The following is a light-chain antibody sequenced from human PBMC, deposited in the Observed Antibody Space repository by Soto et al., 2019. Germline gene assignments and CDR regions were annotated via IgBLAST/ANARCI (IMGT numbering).Light chain of an antibody. J-gene: IGKJ2*01. V-gene: IGKV3-20*01. CDR1: QSVSSDY. CDR2: GAS. CDR3: QQYGRPPMFT. Sequence: EIVLTQSPGTLTLSLGDRATLSCRDTQSVSSDYLAWYQQKPGQAPRLLIYGASRVAAGNPDRFSGSGSGTDFTLTISRLEPEDFAVYFCQQYGRPPMFTFGQGTKLEVK.